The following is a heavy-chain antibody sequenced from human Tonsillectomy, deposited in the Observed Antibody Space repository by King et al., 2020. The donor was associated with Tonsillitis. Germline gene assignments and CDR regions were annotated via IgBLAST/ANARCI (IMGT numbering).Heavy chain of an antibody. Sequence: VQLVESGGGLVQPGGNLRLSCAASGFTFSASWMTWVRQPPGKGLEWVATTKPDRSENWYVDSVKGRFTISRDNAKNSLFLQMNSLRAEDTALYYCARDQGYSSFDYWGQGTLVTVSS. J-gene: IGHJ4*02. V-gene: IGHV3-7*04. CDR1: GFTFSASW. CDR3: ARDQGYSSFDY. CDR2: TKPDRSEN. D-gene: IGHD2-21*01.